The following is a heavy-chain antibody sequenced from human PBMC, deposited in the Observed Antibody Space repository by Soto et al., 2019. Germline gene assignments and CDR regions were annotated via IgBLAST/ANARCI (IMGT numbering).Heavy chain of an antibody. Sequence: SETLSLTCAVSGYSISSSNWWGWIRQPPGKGLEWIGYIYYSGTTYYNPSLKSRVTMSVDTSKNQFSLKLTSVTAADTAVYYCARDYYDSSDYTTNWFDPWGHGTLVTVSS. CDR1: GYSISSSNW. V-gene: IGHV4-28*03. CDR3: ARDYYDSSDYTTNWFDP. J-gene: IGHJ5*02. D-gene: IGHD3-22*01. CDR2: IYYSGTT.